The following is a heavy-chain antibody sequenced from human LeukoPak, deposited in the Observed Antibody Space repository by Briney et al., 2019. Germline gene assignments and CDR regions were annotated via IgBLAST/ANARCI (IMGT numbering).Heavy chain of an antibody. J-gene: IGHJ3*02. Sequence: SETLSLTCTVSGGSISNYYWSWIRQPPGKGLECIGYIYYSGNTNYNPSLKRRVTISVHTSKNQFSLKLSSVTAADTAVYYCTRDVGTYAFDIWGQGTMVTVSS. D-gene: IGHD1-1*01. CDR2: IYYSGNT. V-gene: IGHV4-59*01. CDR1: GGSISNYY. CDR3: TRDVGTYAFDI.